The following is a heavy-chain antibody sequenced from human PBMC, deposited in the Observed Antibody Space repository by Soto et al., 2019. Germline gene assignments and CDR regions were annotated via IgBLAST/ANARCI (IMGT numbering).Heavy chain of an antibody. Sequence: QLQLQESGPGLVKPSETLSLTCTVSVGSISSSDFYWGWLRQPPGKGLDFIGSMYYSGTTYYNPSLKNRITISVDTSKNQFSLKLISVTAADTAVYYCAVVDSTGNWFDPGGQGALVTVSS. CDR3: AVVDSTGNWFDP. V-gene: IGHV4-39*01. D-gene: IGHD3-22*01. CDR1: VGSISSSDFY. CDR2: MYYSGTT. J-gene: IGHJ5*02.